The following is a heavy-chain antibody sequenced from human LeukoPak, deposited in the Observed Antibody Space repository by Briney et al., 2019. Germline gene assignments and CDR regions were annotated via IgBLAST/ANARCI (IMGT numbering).Heavy chain of an antibody. Sequence: PGGSLRLSCAASGFTFSSYAMSWVRQAPGKGLEWVSAIRGSGGSTYYADSVKGRFTISRDNSKNTLYLQMNSLRAEDTAVYYCAKDLSLLWFGEIESGAFDIWGQGTMVTVSS. J-gene: IGHJ3*02. CDR1: GFTFSSYA. CDR3: AKDLSLLWFGEIESGAFDI. CDR2: IRGSGGST. V-gene: IGHV3-23*01. D-gene: IGHD3-10*01.